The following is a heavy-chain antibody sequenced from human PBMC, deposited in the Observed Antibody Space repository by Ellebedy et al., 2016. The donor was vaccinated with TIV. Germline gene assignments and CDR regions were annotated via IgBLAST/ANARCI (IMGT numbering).Heavy chain of an antibody. Sequence: MPSETLSLTCIVSGGFISSSSYYRGWIRQPPGKGLEWIGSIYYSGSTYYTPSLKSRVTISVDTSRNQFSLKLSSVTAADTAVYYCARHLHSSSSSPLDFWGQGTLVTVSS. V-gene: IGHV4-39*01. J-gene: IGHJ4*02. CDR2: IYYSGST. CDR1: GGFISSSSYY. D-gene: IGHD6-6*01. CDR3: ARHLHSSSSSPLDF.